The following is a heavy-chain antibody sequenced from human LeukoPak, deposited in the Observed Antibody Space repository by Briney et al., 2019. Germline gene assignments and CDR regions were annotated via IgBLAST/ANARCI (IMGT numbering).Heavy chain of an antibody. V-gene: IGHV3-30*18. CDR1: GFTFSSYG. Sequence: GGSLRLSCAASGFTFSSYGMHWVRQAPGKGLEWVAVISYDGSNKYYADSVKGRFTISRDNSKNTLYLQMNSLRAEDTAVYYCAKDCTNYGMDVWGQGTTVTVSS. J-gene: IGHJ6*02. CDR3: AKDCTNYGMDV. CDR2: ISYDGSNK.